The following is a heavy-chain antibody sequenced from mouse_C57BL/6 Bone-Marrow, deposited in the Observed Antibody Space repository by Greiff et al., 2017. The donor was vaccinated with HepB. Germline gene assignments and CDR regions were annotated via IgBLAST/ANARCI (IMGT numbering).Heavy chain of an antibody. CDR2: IWSDGST. CDR3: ARQYGPDYYAMDY. D-gene: IGHD1-1*01. J-gene: IGHJ4*01. V-gene: IGHV2-6-1*01. CDR1: GFSLTSYG. Sequence: VKLVESGPGLVAPSQSLSITCTVSGFSLTSYGLHWVRQPPGKGLEWLVVIWSDGSTTYNSALKSRLSISKDNSKSQVFLKMNSLQTDDTAMYYCARQYGPDYYAMDYWGQGTSVTVSS.